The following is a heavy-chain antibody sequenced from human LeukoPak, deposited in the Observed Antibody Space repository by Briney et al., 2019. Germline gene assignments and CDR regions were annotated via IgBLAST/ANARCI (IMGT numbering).Heavy chain of an antibody. V-gene: IGHV5-51*01. CDR1: GYSFTSYW. CDR2: IYPGDSDT. CDR3: ARHRGSGYDSSGYYFDAFDI. D-gene: IGHD3-22*01. Sequence: GESLKISCKGSGYSFTSYWIGWVRQMPGKGLEWMGIIYPGDSDTRYSPSFQGQVTISADKSISTAYLQWSSLKASDTAMYYCARHRGSGYDSSGYYFDAFDIWGQGTMVTVSS. J-gene: IGHJ3*02.